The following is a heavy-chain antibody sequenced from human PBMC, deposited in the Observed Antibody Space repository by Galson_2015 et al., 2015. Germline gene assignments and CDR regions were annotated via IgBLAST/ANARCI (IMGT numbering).Heavy chain of an antibody. CDR1: GFTVSSNY. V-gene: IGHV3-53*01. CDR3: ARDSRVYYGMDV. J-gene: IGHJ6*02. CDR2: IYSGGST. Sequence: SLRLSCAASGFTVSSNYMSWVRQAPGKGLEWVSVIYSGGSTYYADSVKGRFTISRDNSKNTLYLQMNSLRAEDTAVYYCARDSRVYYGMDVWGQGTTVTVSS.